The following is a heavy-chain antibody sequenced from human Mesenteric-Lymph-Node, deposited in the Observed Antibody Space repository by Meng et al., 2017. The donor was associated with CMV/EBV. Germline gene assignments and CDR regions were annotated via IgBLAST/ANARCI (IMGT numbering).Heavy chain of an antibody. CDR2: ISSSSYI. CDR3: AREGAAHGRYFDY. Sequence: GESLKISCAASGFTFSSYSMNWVRQAPGKGLEWVSSISSSSYIYYADSVKGRFTISRDNAKNSLYLQMNSLRAEDTAVYYCAREGAAHGRYFDYWGQGTLVTVSS. CDR1: GFTFSSYS. J-gene: IGHJ4*02. D-gene: IGHD2-15*01. V-gene: IGHV3-21*01.